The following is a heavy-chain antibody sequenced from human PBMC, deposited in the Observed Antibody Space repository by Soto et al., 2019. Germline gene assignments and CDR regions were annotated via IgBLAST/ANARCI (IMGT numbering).Heavy chain of an antibody. CDR1: GGSISRYY. CDR3: ARQVDYYYMDV. V-gene: IGHV4-59*08. CDR2: IYYSGST. Sequence: SETLSLTCTVSGGSISRYYWSWIRQPPGKGLEWIGYIYYSGSTNYNPSLKSRVTISVDTSKNHFSLKLSSVTAADTAVYYCARQVDYYYMDVWGKGTTVTVSS. J-gene: IGHJ6*03. D-gene: IGHD2-15*01.